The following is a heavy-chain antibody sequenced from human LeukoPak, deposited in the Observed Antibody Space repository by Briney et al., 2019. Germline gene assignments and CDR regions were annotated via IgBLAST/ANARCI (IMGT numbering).Heavy chain of an antibody. J-gene: IGHJ4*02. CDR3: ARDRGELYDY. CDR2: HSSSGNT. V-gene: IGHV4-4*07. D-gene: IGHD3-10*01. Sequence: SETLSLTCTVSGASISGYYWSWIRQPAGKGLEWLGRHSSSGNTNYNPSLKSRVTMSVDTSKNQFSLKVSSVTAADTAVYYCARDRGELYDYWGQGTLVTVSS. CDR1: GASISGYY.